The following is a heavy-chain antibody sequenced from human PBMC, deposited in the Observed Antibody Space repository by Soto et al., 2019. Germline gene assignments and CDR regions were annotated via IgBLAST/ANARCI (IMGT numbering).Heavy chain of an antibody. CDR3: ARGGSLWFGELPAYYYGMDV. CDR2: INPNSGGT. V-gene: IGHV1-2*04. Sequence: ASVKVSCKASGYTFTGYYMHWVRQAPGQGLEWMGWINPNSGGTNYAQKFQGWVTMTRDTSISTAYMELSRLRSDDTAVYYCARGGSLWFGELPAYYYGMDVWGQATTVTVSS. CDR1: GYTFTGYY. D-gene: IGHD3-10*01. J-gene: IGHJ6*02.